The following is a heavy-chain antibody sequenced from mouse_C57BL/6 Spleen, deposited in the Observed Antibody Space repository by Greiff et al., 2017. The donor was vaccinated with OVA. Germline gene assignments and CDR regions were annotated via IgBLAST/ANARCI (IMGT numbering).Heavy chain of an antibody. Sequence: VHVKQSGAELVRPGASVKLSCTASGFNIKDYYMHWVKQRPEQGLEWIGRIDPEDGDTEYAPKFQGKATMTADTSSNTAYLQLSSLTSEDTAVYYCTTPRYYGSSYAMDYWGQGTSVTVSS. V-gene: IGHV14-1*01. D-gene: IGHD1-1*01. CDR2: IDPEDGDT. CDR1: GFNIKDYY. CDR3: TTPRYYGSSYAMDY. J-gene: IGHJ4*01.